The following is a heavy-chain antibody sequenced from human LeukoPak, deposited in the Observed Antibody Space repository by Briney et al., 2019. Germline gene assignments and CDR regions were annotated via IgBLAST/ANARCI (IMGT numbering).Heavy chain of an antibody. D-gene: IGHD6-19*01. J-gene: IGHJ6*02. Sequence: GGSLTLSCAASEISFSSSWMHWVRQGPGKGLVWVSRVNSDGTRTNYADSVKGRFTISRDNSKNTLYLQMNSLRAEDTAVYYCAREWGGGWHHYYYYYGMDVWGQGTTVTVSS. CDR2: VNSDGTRT. CDR3: AREWGGGWHHYYYYYGMDV. CDR1: EISFSSSW. V-gene: IGHV3-74*01.